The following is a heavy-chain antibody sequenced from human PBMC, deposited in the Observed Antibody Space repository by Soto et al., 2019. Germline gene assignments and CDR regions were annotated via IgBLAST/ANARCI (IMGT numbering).Heavy chain of an antibody. J-gene: IGHJ4*02. CDR2: MNPNSGRT. CDR3: ARSTFGSGVNFDS. D-gene: IGHD3-16*01. V-gene: IGHV1-8*01. CDR1: GYTFTNYD. Sequence: ASVKVSCKASGYTFTNYDTNWVRQVTGQGLEWMGWMNPNSGRTGYAQKFQGRVTMTRSTSINTAYLELSGLRSEDTGIYYCARSTFGSGVNFDSWGQGTLVPSPQ.